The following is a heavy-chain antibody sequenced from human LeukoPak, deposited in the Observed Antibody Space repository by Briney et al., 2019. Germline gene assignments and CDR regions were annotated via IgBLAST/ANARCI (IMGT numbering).Heavy chain of an antibody. D-gene: IGHD4-17*01. CDR3: AREGRGYGHYSTNFDY. CDR1: GFTFSSYG. CDR2: IWYDGSNK. V-gene: IGHV3-33*01. Sequence: PGGSLRLSCAASGFTFSSYGMNWVRQAPGKGLEWVAVIWYDGSNKYYADSVKGRFTISRDNSKNTLYLQMNSLRAEDTAVYYCAREGRGYGHYSTNFDYWGQGTLVTVSS. J-gene: IGHJ4*02.